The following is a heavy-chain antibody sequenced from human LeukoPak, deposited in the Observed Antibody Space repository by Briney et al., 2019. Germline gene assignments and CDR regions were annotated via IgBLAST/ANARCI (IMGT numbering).Heavy chain of an antibody. CDR3: AKGLTGTSTDYFDY. J-gene: IGHJ4*02. CDR1: GFIFSNYG. D-gene: IGHD1-7*01. CDR2: IPYDINSE. V-gene: IGHV3-30*02. Sequence: GGSLRLSCEASGFIFSNYGMHWVRQGPGKGLEWVAFIPYDINSEYYGDSVKGRFTISRDNSKNTVYLQMNSLRAEDTAVYYCAKGLTGTSTDYFDYWGQGTLVTVSS.